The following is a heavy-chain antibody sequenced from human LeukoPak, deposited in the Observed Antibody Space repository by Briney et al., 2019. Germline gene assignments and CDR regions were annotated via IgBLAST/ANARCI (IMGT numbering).Heavy chain of an antibody. CDR1: GGPISSYY. D-gene: IGHD1-1*01. Sequence: SETLSLTCTVSGGPISSYYWSWIRQPPGKGLEWIGYIYYSGSTNYNPSLKSRVTVSVDTSKNQFSLKLSSVTAADTAVYYCARASPRTTGTLFDPWGQGTLVTVSS. CDR2: IYYSGST. CDR3: ARASPRTTGTLFDP. V-gene: IGHV4-59*01. J-gene: IGHJ5*02.